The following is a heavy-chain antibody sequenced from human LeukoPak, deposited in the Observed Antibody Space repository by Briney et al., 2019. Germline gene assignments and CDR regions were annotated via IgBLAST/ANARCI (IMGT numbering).Heavy chain of an antibody. J-gene: IGHJ5*02. D-gene: IGHD3-22*01. CDR3: AREYYYDSSGYYYRWFDP. CDR1: GGSISSYY. V-gene: IGHV4-59*01. CDR2: IYYSGST. Sequence: PLETLSLTCTVSGGSISSYYWSWIRQPPGKGLEWIGYIYYSGSTNYNPSLKSRVTISVDTSKNQFSLKLSSVTAADTAVYYCAREYYYDSSGYYYRWFDPWGQGTLVTVSS.